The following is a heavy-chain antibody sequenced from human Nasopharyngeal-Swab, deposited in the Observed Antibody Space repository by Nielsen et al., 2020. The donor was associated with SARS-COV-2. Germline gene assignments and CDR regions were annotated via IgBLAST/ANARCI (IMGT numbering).Heavy chain of an antibody. V-gene: IGHV4-34*01. CDR3: ARSGYSSGWYDL. J-gene: IGHJ5*02. CDR2: INHRGNT. D-gene: IGHD6-19*01. Sequence: CQAPGKGLEWIGDINHRGNTNYSPSLKSRLTMSVDTSKNQFSLKVSSVTAADTAVYYCARSGYSSGWYDLWGQGTLVTVSS.